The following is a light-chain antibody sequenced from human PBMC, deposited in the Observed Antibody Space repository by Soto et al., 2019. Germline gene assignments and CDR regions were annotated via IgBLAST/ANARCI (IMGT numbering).Light chain of an antibody. V-gene: IGKV3-15*01. CDR3: QQYNKWPPMA. CDR2: GAS. Sequence: EIVMTQSPATLSVSPGERATLSCRASQSVSSNLAWYQQKPGQAPRLLIYGASTRATGIPARFSGSGSGTEFTLTISSLQSEDFAGYYCQQYNKWPPMAFGQGTKVEIK. CDR1: QSVSSN. J-gene: IGKJ1*01.